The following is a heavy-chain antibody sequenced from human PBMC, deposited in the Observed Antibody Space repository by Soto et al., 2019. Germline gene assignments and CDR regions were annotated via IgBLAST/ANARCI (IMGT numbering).Heavy chain of an antibody. D-gene: IGHD5-18*01. V-gene: IGHV3-23*01. CDR1: GFTFSSYA. Sequence: GSLRLSCAASGFTFSSYAMSWVRQAPGKGLEWVSAISGSGGSTYYADSVKGRFTISRDNSKNTLYLQMNSLRAEDTAVYYCARSGYSYGYYYWGQGTLVTVSS. CDR2: ISGSGGST. J-gene: IGHJ4*02. CDR3: ARSGYSYGYYY.